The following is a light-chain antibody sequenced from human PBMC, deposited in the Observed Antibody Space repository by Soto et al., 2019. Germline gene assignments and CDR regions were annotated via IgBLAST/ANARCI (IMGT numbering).Light chain of an antibody. V-gene: IGKV3-20*01. CDR2: AAS. CDR3: QQYGNSPRT. J-gene: IGKJ5*01. CDR1: QSVSSY. Sequence: EVVLTQSPGALSLSSGERATLSCRASQSVSSYVAWYQHQRGQAPRLLIYAASTRATNIPDRFSGSGSGTDFTLTISRLEPEDFAVYFCQQYGNSPRTVGQGTRLEIK.